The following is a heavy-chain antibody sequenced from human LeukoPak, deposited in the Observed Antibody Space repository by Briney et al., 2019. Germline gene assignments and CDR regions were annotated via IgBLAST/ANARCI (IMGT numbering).Heavy chain of an antibody. CDR2: IYYSGST. CDR1: GGSISTYY. D-gene: IGHD6-13*01. Sequence: SETLSLTCTVSGGSISTYYWSWIRQPPGKGLEWIGYIYYSGSTNYNPSLKSRVTISVDTSKNQFSLKLSSVTAADTAVYYCARVVKQQLVPPYFDYWGQGTLVTVSS. CDR3: ARVVKQQLVPPYFDY. J-gene: IGHJ4*02. V-gene: IGHV4-59*01.